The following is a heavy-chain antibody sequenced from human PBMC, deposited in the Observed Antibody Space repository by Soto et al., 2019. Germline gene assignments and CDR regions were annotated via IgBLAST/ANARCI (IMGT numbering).Heavy chain of an antibody. CDR1: GFIFSRYS. CDR2: IGTSGSYI. D-gene: IGHD1-26*01. Sequence: PGGSLRLSCAVSGFIFSRYSMNWVRQAPGKGLEWVSSIGTSGSYIYDTDSVKGRFTISRDNTKDSLYLQMNSLRAEDTAIYYCARGSAFIGLDYWGQGTQVTVSS. V-gene: IGHV3-21*01. J-gene: IGHJ4*02. CDR3: ARGSAFIGLDY.